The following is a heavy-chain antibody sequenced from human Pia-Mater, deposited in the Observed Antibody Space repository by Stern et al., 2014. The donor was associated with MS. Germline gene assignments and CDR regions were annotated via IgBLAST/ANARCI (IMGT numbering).Heavy chain of an antibody. CDR2: MNPNNANS. V-gene: IGHV1-8*01. Sequence: QVQLVESGSQVRKPGASVKVSCQASGYNFINYDIFWVRQATGQGLEWMGWMNPNNANSGHAQKFQGRVTMTRNTYISTAYMELSGLRSDDTAVYYCVRGGLSYGYGLDAWGQGTAVIVSS. J-gene: IGHJ6*02. D-gene: IGHD3-16*01. CDR3: VRGGLSYGYGLDA. CDR1: GYNFINYD.